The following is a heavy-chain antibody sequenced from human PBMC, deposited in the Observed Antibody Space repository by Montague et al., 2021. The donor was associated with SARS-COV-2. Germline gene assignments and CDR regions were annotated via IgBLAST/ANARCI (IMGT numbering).Heavy chain of an antibody. J-gene: IGHJ4*02. CDR1: GVSITSYY. D-gene: IGHD2-21*02. Sequence: SETRSLTCSISGVSITSYYWSWVRQPAGKGLEWIGHIYASGSTNYSPSLKSRVRLSIDNPKNQFSLKLESLTAADTAVYYCVRDGDNWYYFDYWGQGALVTVSS. CDR2: IYASGST. V-gene: IGHV4-4*07. CDR3: VRDGDNWYYFDY.